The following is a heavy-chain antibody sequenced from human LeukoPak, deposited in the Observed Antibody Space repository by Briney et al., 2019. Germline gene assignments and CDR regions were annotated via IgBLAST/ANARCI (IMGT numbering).Heavy chain of an antibody. D-gene: IGHD3-10*01. CDR2: INSDGSST. V-gene: IGHV3-74*01. J-gene: IGHJ4*02. Sequence: GGSLRLSCAASGFTFSSYWMHWVRQAPGKGLVWVSRINSDGSSTSYADSVKGRFTISRDNAKNTLYLQMNSLRAEDTAVYYCASEQPGVRGLAGWGQGTLVTVSS. CDR1: GFTFSSYW. CDR3: ASEQPGVRGLAG.